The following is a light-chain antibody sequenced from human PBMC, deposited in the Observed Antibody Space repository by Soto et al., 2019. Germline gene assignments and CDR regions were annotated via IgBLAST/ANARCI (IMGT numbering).Light chain of an antibody. CDR1: SSNIGSKT. J-gene: IGLJ2*01. CDR2: SNN. Sequence: QSVLTQPPSASGTPGQRVTISCSGSSSNIGSKTVNWYQQLPGTAPKLLIYSNNHRPSGVPDRCSGSKSGTSASLAISGLQSEDEADDYCAAWDDSLNGVVFGGGTKLTVL. V-gene: IGLV1-44*01. CDR3: AAWDDSLNGVV.